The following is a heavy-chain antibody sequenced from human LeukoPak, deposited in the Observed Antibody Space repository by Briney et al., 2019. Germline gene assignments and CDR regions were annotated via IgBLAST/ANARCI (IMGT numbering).Heavy chain of an antibody. Sequence: PGGSLRLSCAASGFTFSSYAMSWVRQAPGKGLEWVSAISGSGGSTYYADSVKGRFTISRDNSKNTLYLQMNSLRAEDTAVYYCAKDLVAEIVVVTTPPDAFDIWGQGTMVTVSS. V-gene: IGHV3-23*01. J-gene: IGHJ3*02. D-gene: IGHD3-22*01. CDR3: AKDLVAEIVVVTTPPDAFDI. CDR1: GFTFSSYA. CDR2: ISGSGGST.